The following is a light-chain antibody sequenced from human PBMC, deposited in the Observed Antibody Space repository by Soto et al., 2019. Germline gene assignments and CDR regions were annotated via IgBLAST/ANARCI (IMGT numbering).Light chain of an antibody. J-gene: IGLJ1*01. V-gene: IGLV2-14*01. Sequence: QSALTQPASVSGSPGQSITISCTGTNSDVGGYEYVSWYQHHPGKAPKLMIYEVSNRPSGVSHRFSGSKSGNTASLTISGLQAEDEADYYCSSYTTANTYVFGTGTKV. CDR1: NSDVGGYEY. CDR2: EVS. CDR3: SSYTTANTYV.